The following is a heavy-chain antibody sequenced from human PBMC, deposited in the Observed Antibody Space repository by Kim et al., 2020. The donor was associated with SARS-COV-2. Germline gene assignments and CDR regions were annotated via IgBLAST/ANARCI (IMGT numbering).Heavy chain of an antibody. V-gene: IGHV1-69*04. Sequence: SVKVSCKASGGTFSSYAISWVRQAPGQGLEWMGRIIPILGIANYAQKFQGRVTITADKSTSTAYMELSSLRSEDTAVYYCARDLMHDYTQYYYYGMDVWGQGTTVTVSS. CDR2: IIPILGIA. J-gene: IGHJ6*02. CDR3: ARDLMHDYTQYYYYGMDV. CDR1: GGTFSSYA. D-gene: IGHD4-4*01.